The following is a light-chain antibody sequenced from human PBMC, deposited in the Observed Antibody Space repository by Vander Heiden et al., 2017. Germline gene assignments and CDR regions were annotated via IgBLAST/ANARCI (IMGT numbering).Light chain of an antibody. CDR3: QQYNNYPLT. CDR1: QGIRSN. Sequence: IQLTPSPSSLAASVGDRITITCRASQGIRSNLAWYQQKPGKAPKLLIYDASSMESGIPSRFSGSGSGTDFTLTISSLQPEDFATYYCQQYNNYPLTFGGGTKVEIK. V-gene: IGKV1D-13*01. J-gene: IGKJ4*01. CDR2: DAS.